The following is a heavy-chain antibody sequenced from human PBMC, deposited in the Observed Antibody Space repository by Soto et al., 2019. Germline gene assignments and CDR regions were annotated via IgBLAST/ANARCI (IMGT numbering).Heavy chain of an antibody. D-gene: IGHD3-9*01. V-gene: IGHV1-8*01. J-gene: IGHJ5*02. CDR1: GYTFTSYD. Sequence: ASVKVSCKASGYTFTSYDINWVRQATGQGLEWMGWMNPNSGNTGYAQKFQGRVTMTRNTSISTAYMELSSLRSEDTAVYYCGREEVLRYFDWLLPADNWFDPWGQGTLVTVSS. CDR2: MNPNSGNT. CDR3: GREEVLRYFDWLLPADNWFDP.